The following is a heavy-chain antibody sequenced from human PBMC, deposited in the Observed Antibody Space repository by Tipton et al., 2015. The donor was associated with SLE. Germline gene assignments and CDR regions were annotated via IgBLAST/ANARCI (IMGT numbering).Heavy chain of an antibody. CDR2: TRYRSKWYN. D-gene: IGHD6-13*01. CDR3: ARGIGYTAAFDI. Sequence: GLVKPSQTLSLTCAISGDSVSSNSFDWSWIRQSPSRGLEWLGRTRYRSKWYNDYAVSVKSRISINQDTSKNQFSLQLNSVTPEDTAVYYCARGIGYTAAFDIWGQGTMVTVSS. J-gene: IGHJ3*02. CDR1: GDSVSSNSFD. V-gene: IGHV6-1*01.